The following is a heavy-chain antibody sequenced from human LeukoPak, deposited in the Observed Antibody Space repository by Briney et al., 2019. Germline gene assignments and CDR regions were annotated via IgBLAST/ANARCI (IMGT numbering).Heavy chain of an antibody. Sequence: SETLSLTCTVSGGSISSYYWSWIRQPPGKGLEWIGYIYYSGSTNYNPSLKSRVTISVDTSKNQFSLKLSSVTAADTAVYYCARDSGSSWWWFDPWGQGTLVTVSS. J-gene: IGHJ5*02. CDR3: ARDSGSSWWWFDP. CDR2: IYYSGST. D-gene: IGHD6-13*01. V-gene: IGHV4-59*01. CDR1: GGSISSYY.